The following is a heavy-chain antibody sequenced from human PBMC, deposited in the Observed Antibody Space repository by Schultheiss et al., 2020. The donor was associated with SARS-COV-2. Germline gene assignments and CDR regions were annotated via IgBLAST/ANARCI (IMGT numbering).Heavy chain of an antibody. CDR2: IKQDGSEK. CDR3: ARGKQWLDDAYYYYGMDD. Sequence: GGSLRLSCAASGFTFSSYEMNWVRQAPGKGLEWVAKIKQDGSEKYYVDSVKGRFTISRDNAKNSLYLQMNSLRAEDTAVYYCARGKQWLDDAYYYYGMDDWGQGTLVTVSS. J-gene: IGHJ6*02. CDR1: GFTFSSYE. D-gene: IGHD6-19*01. V-gene: IGHV3-7*03.